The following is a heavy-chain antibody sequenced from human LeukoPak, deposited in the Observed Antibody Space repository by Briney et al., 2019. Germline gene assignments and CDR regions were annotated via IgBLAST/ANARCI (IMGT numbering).Heavy chain of an antibody. D-gene: IGHD1-26*01. J-gene: IGHJ6*03. CDR3: ARLDGSYYSYYYYMDV. V-gene: IGHV4-39*01. Sequence: SETLSLTCTVPGGSISSSSYYWGWIRQPPGRGLEWIGSIYYSGSTYYNPSLKSRVTISVDTSKNQFSLKLSSVTAADTAVYYCARLDGSYYSYYYYMDVWGKGTTVTDSS. CDR1: GGSISSSSYY. CDR2: IYYSGST.